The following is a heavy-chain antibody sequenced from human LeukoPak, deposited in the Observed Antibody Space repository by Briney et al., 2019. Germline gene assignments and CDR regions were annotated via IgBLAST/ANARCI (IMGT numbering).Heavy chain of an antibody. Sequence: ASVKVSCKASGYTFTSYDINWVRQATGQGLEWMGIINPSGGSTSYAQKFQGRVTMTRDTSTSTVYMELSSLRSEDTAVYYCAREAGCSGGSCYFDYWGQGTLVTVSS. D-gene: IGHD2-15*01. J-gene: IGHJ4*02. CDR1: GYTFTSYD. CDR2: INPSGGST. CDR3: AREAGCSGGSCYFDY. V-gene: IGHV1-46*01.